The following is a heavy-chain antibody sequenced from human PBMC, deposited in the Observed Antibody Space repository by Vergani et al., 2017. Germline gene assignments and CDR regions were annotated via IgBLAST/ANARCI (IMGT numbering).Heavy chain of an antibody. Sequence: QVQLQQWGAGLLKPSETLSLTCAVYGGSFSGYYWSWIRQPPGKGLEWIGEINHSGSTNYNPSLKSRVTISVDTSKNQFSLKLSSVTASDTAVYYCARYSYGYCSLFRFDVDAFDIWGQGTMVTVSS. CDR2: INHSGST. D-gene: IGHD5-18*01. CDR1: GGSFSGYY. J-gene: IGHJ3*02. V-gene: IGHV4-34*01. CDR3: ARYSYGYCSLFRFDVDAFDI.